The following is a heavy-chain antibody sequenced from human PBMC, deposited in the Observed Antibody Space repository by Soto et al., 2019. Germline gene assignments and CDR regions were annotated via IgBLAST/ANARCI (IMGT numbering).Heavy chain of an antibody. D-gene: IGHD3-3*01. J-gene: IGHJ4*02. CDR1: GFPFSTYT. V-gene: IGHV3-23*04. CDR3: AKGRQPDGFWPFDH. CDR2: IYGGGDGL. Sequence: EVQLVESGGGLVQPGGSLRLSCVGSGFPFSTYTMSWVRQAPGQGLEWLSGIYGGGDGLSYADSVKGRFTISRDNSRSTVYLQMNSLRSDDTAIYYCAKGRQPDGFWPFDHWGRGTLIVVSS.